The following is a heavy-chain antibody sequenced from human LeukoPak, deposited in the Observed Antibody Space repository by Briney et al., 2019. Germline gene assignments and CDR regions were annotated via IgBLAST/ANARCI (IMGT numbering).Heavy chain of an antibody. CDR1: GGSISSSSYY. V-gene: IGHV4-39*07. CDR2: IYYSGST. Sequence: NPSETLSLTCTVSGGSISSSSYYWGWIRQPPGKGLEWIGSIYYSGSTYYNPSLKSRVTISVDTSKNQFSLKLSSVTAADTAVYYCARVVYGDSSKDFDYWGQGTLVTVSS. CDR3: ARVVYGDSSKDFDY. D-gene: IGHD4-17*01. J-gene: IGHJ4*02.